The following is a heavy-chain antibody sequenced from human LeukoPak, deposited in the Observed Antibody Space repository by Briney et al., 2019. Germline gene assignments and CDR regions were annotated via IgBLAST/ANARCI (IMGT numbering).Heavy chain of an antibody. D-gene: IGHD3-10*01. J-gene: IGHJ6*04. CDR2: VDPGDSYT. Sequence: GESLKISCKGSGYSFTSYWITWVRQMPGKGLEWMGRVDPGDSYTNYSPSFQGHVTISADKSINTAYLQWSSLKASDTAMYYCARLRGSGPHYYNGLDVWGKGTTVTVSS. CDR3: ARLRGSGPHYYNGLDV. CDR1: GYSFTSYW. V-gene: IGHV5-10-1*01.